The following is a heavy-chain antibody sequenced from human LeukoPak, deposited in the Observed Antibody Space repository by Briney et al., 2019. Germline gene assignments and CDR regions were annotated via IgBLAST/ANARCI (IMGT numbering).Heavy chain of an antibody. D-gene: IGHD6-19*01. CDR3: ARVQWLVRAFDI. CDR2: INHSGST. J-gene: IGHJ3*02. CDR1: GGSFSGYY. Sequence: SETLSLTCAVYGGSFSGYYWSWIRQPPGKGLEWIGEINHSGSTNYNPSLKSRVAISVDTSKNQFSLKLSSVTAADTAVYYCARVQWLVRAFDIWGQGTMVTVSS. V-gene: IGHV4-34*01.